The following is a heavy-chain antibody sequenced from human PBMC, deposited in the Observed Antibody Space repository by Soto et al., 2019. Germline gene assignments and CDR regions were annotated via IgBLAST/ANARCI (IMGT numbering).Heavy chain of an antibody. CDR2: IYSRGTT. J-gene: IGHJ6*02. Sequence: SETLSLTCSVSGGTISSYYWSWIRQPPGKGLEWIGYIYSRGTTSYNPSLKSRATILVDTSKNQFSLRLTSVTATDTAVYYCATGKISRGLDVWGQGTTVTVSS. CDR3: ATGKISRGLDV. V-gene: IGHV4-59*12. CDR1: GGTISSYY.